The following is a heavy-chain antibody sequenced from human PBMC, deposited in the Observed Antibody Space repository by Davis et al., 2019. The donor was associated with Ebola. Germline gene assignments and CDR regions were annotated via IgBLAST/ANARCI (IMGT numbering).Heavy chain of an antibody. Sequence: AASVKVSCKASGYTFTDYDINWVRQATGQGLEWMGWMNPNSGNTGYAQKFQGRVTMTRDTSIRTAYMELISLTSEDTAVYYCARARDYALNLIDYWGQGTLVTVSS. D-gene: IGHD4-17*01. V-gene: IGHV1-8*01. CDR3: ARARDYALNLIDY. CDR2: MNPNSGNT. J-gene: IGHJ4*02. CDR1: GYTFTDYD.